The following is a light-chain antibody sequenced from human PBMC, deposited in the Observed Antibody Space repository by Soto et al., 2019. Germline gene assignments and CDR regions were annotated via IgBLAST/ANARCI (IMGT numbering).Light chain of an antibody. CDR3: NSFTTAITYV. J-gene: IGLJ1*01. Sequence: QSVLTQPASVSGSPGQSITISCTGASSDVGGFDHVSWYQQHPGKVPRLLIYDVSSRPSGVSDRFSGSKSGNTGSLTISGLQAEYEADYYCNSFTTAITYVFGTGTKVTVL. CDR2: DVS. V-gene: IGLV2-14*03. CDR1: SSDVGGFDH.